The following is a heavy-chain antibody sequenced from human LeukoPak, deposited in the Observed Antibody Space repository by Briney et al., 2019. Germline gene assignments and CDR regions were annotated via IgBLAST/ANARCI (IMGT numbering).Heavy chain of an antibody. V-gene: IGHV3-33*01. CDR2: IWYDGSNK. D-gene: IGHD3-9*01. J-gene: IGHJ4*02. Sequence: PGGSLRLPCAASGFTFSSYGMHWVRQAPGKGLEWVAVIWYDGSNKYYADSVKGRFTISRDKSKNTLYLQMNSLRAEDTAVYYCAREGVYDILTGEIDYWGQGTLVTVSS. CDR1: GFTFSSYG. CDR3: AREGVYDILTGEIDY.